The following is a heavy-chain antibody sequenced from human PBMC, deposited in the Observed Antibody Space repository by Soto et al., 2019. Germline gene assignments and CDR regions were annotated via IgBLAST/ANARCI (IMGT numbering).Heavy chain of an antibody. CDR3: ARVAAREMNYYGMDV. CDR1: GGSISSSSYY. J-gene: IGHJ6*02. V-gene: IGHV4-39*01. Sequence: QLQLQESGPGLVKPSETLSLTGTVSGGSISSSSYYWGWIRQPPGKGLEWIGSIYYSGSTYYNPSLKSRVTISVDTSKNQFSLKLSSVTAADTAVYYCARVAAREMNYYGMDVWGQGTTVTVSS. CDR2: IYYSGST. D-gene: IGHD6-6*01.